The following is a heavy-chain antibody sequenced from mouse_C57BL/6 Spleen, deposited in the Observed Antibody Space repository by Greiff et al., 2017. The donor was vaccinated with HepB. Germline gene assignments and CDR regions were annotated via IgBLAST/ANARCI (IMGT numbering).Heavy chain of an antibody. V-gene: IGHV1-69*01. J-gene: IGHJ2*01. D-gene: IGHD1-2*01. Sequence: VQLQQPGAELVMPGASVKLSCKASGYTFTSYWMHWVKQRPGQGLEWIGEIDPSDSYTNYNQKFKGKSTLTVDKSSSTAYMQLSSLTSEDSAVYYCAITTASYYFDYWGQGTTLTVSS. CDR2: IDPSDSYT. CDR3: AITTASYYFDY. CDR1: GYTFTSYW.